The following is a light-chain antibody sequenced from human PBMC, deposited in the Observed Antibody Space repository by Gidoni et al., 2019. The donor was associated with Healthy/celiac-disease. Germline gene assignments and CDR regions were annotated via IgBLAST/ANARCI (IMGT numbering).Light chain of an antibody. CDR3: QQRSTSLT. CDR2: DAS. CDR1: QSVSSY. V-gene: IGKV3-11*01. Sequence: EIVLPQSPATLPWSPGERATLSCRASQSVSSYLAWYQQNPGQAPRLLIYDASNRATGIPARFSGSGSGTDFTLTISSLEPEDFAVYYCQQRSTSLTFGGGTKVEIK. J-gene: IGKJ4*01.